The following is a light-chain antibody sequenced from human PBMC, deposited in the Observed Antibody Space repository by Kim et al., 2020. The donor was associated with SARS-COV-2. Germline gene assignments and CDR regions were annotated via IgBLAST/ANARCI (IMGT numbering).Light chain of an antibody. CDR2: GKN. CDR1: SLRIYY. Sequence: VALGQTDRITCQGDSLRIYYATGYQQKPGQAPIVVIYGKNNRPSGIPDRFSGSSSGKTASLTITGTQAGEEADYYCNSRDSNDNVVFGGGTQLTVL. J-gene: IGLJ2*01. CDR3: NSRDSNDNVV. V-gene: IGLV3-19*01.